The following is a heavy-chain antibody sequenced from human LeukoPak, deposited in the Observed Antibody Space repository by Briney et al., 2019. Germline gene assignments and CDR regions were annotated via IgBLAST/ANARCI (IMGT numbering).Heavy chain of an antibody. V-gene: IGHV4-59*01. CDR3: ARNYDNGGYTAFGY. CDR2: IYSSGST. J-gene: IGHJ4*02. D-gene: IGHD3-22*01. Sequence: SQTLSLTCTVSGGSISSYYWSWIRQSPGKGLEWIGHIYSSGSTNYNPSLKSRVTISIDTSKNQFSLKLSSVTAADTALYYCARNYDNGGYTAFGYWGRGTLVTVSS. CDR1: GGSISSYY.